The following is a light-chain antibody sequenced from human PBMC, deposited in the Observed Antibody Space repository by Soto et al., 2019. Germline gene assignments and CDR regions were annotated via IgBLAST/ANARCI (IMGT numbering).Light chain of an antibody. CDR1: QDISVY. V-gene: IGKV1-33*01. Sequence: DIQMTQSPSSLSASVGDRVTITCQASQDISVYLNWYQQKPGKAPKLLISDASNLETGVPSRFSGSGSGTDFTFSISSLQPEDFATYYCQQYNSYSRTFGQGTKVDIK. CDR3: QQYNSYSRT. J-gene: IGKJ1*01. CDR2: DAS.